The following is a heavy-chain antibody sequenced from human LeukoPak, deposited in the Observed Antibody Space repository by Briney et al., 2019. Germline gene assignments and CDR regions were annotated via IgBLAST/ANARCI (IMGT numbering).Heavy chain of an antibody. Sequence: ASVKVSCKASGYTFTSYGISWVRQAPGQGLEWMGWISVYNGNTNYAQKFQGRVTMTTDTSTSTAYMELKSLRSDDTAVYYCARQLTAMAYAFDIWGQGTMVTVSS. D-gene: IGHD5-18*01. CDR2: ISVYNGNT. CDR3: ARQLTAMAYAFDI. V-gene: IGHV1-18*01. J-gene: IGHJ3*02. CDR1: GYTFTSYG.